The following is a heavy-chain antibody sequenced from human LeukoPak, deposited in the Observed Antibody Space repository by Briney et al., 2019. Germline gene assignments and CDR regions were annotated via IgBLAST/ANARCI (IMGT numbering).Heavy chain of an antibody. Sequence: ASVKVSCKAFGYTFTNYGIKWVRQAPGQGLEWMGWMNTNTGNPTYAQGFTGQFVFSLETSVSTAYLQISSLKAEDTAVYYCARGRGSSARLGYSYFYIDVWGKGTTVTVSS. D-gene: IGHD1-26*01. CDR2: MNTNTGNP. CDR3: ARGRGSSARLGYSYFYIDV. V-gene: IGHV7-4-1*02. J-gene: IGHJ6*03. CDR1: GYTFTNYG.